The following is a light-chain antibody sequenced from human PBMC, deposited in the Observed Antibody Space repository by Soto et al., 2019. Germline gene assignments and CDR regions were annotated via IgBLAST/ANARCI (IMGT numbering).Light chain of an antibody. CDR1: QSVSSW. V-gene: IGKV1-5*03. J-gene: IGKJ3*01. CDR3: QQYNSYSAFT. Sequence: DIQMTQSPSTLSASVGDTAIITCRASQSVSSWLAWFQQKPGEAPKLLIYKASSLASGVPSRFSGSGSGTEFTLTISSLQPGDFATYYCQQYNSYSAFTFGPGTKVDIK. CDR2: KAS.